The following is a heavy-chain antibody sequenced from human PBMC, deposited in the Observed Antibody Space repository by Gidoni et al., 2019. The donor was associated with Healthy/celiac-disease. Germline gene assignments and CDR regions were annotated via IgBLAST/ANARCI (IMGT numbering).Heavy chain of an antibody. Sequence: QVQLVQSGAEVKKPGSSVKVSCKASGGTFSSYAISWVRQAPGQGLEGMGGLIPIFGTANYAQKFQGRVTITADESTSTAYRELSSLRSEDTAVYYCARTAERSSGWYGCFDYWGQGTLVTVSS. J-gene: IGHJ4*02. CDR1: GGTFSSYA. CDR3: ARTAERSSGWYGCFDY. CDR2: LIPIFGTA. V-gene: IGHV1-69*01. D-gene: IGHD6-19*01.